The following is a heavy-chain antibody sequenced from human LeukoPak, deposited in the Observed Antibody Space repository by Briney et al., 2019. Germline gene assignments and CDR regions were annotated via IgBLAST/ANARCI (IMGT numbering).Heavy chain of an antibody. V-gene: IGHV4-34*01. Sequence: SETLSLTCTVYGGSFSGNYWSWIRQPPGKGLEWIGEINHSGSTNYTPSLKSRVTISLDTSKNQFSLKMSSVTAADTAVYYCAKGWELGSWGQGTLVTVSS. CDR2: INHSGST. D-gene: IGHD1-26*01. J-gene: IGHJ5*02. CDR1: GGSFSGNY. CDR3: AKGWELGS.